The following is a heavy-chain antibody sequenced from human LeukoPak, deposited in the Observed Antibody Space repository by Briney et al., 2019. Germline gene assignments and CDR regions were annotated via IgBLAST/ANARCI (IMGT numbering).Heavy chain of an antibody. Sequence: PSQTLSLTCTVSGGSISSYYWSWIRQPAGKGLEWIGRIYTSGSTNYNPSLKSRVTMSVDTSKNQFSLKLSSVTAADTAVYYCAREGYCSSTSCYTGIGDYWGQGTLVTVSS. CDR3: AREGYCSSTSCYTGIGDY. D-gene: IGHD2-2*02. CDR2: IYTSGST. CDR1: GGSISSYY. V-gene: IGHV4-4*07. J-gene: IGHJ4*02.